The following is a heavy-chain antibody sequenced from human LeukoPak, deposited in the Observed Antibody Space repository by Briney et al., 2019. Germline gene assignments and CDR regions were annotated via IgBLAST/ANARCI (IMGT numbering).Heavy chain of an antibody. J-gene: IGHJ6*03. CDR3: AKEQSTSCYAFIGPWCYYYYMDV. V-gene: IGHV3-30*02. Sequence: GGSLRLSCAASGFTFSSYGMHWVRQAPGKGLEWVAFIRYDGSNKYYADSVKGRFTISRDNSKNTLYLQMNSLRAEDTAVYYCAKEQSTSCYAFIGPWCYYYYMDVWGKGTTVTISS. CDR1: GFTFSSYG. D-gene: IGHD2-2*01. CDR2: IRYDGSNK.